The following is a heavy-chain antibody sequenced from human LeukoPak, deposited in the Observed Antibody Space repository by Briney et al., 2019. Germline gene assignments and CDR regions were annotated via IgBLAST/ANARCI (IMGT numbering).Heavy chain of an antibody. D-gene: IGHD2-2*01. CDR3: AKDSSTVPAARGYYFDY. J-gene: IGHJ4*02. CDR1: GFTFDDYA. Sequence: GRSLRLSCAASGFTFDDYAMHWVRQAPGKGLEWVSGISWNSGSIGYADSVKGRFTISRDNAKNSLYLQMNSLRAEDTALYYCAKDSSTVPAARGYYFDYWGQGTLVTVSS. CDR2: ISWNSGSI. V-gene: IGHV3-9*01.